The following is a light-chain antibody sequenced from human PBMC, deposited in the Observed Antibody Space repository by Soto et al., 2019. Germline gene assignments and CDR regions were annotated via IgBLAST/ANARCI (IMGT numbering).Light chain of an antibody. CDR3: QQYSDLPMT. CDR2: GAS. Sequence: DILLTQSPGTLSLSPGERAILSCRASQTVNNNYLAWCKQKPGQAPRLLIYGASRRATGIPDRFSGSASGTEFTLTISRLEPEAFEVYFCQQYSDLPMTFGQGTRLEIK. V-gene: IGKV3-20*01. J-gene: IGKJ5*01. CDR1: QTVNNNY.